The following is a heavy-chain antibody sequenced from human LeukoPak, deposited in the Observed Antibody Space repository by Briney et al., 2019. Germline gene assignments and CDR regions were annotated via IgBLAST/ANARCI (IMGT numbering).Heavy chain of an antibody. CDR2: IYYSGST. CDR1: GGSISSYY. D-gene: IGHD3-10*01. J-gene: IGHJ4*02. V-gene: IGHV4-59*01. Sequence: PSETLSLTCTVSGGSISSYYWSWIRQPPGKGLEWIGYIYYSGSTNYNPSLKSRVTISVDTSKNQFSLKLSSVTAADTAVYYCAREGTSYYFDFWGQGTLVTVSS. CDR3: AREGTSYYFDF.